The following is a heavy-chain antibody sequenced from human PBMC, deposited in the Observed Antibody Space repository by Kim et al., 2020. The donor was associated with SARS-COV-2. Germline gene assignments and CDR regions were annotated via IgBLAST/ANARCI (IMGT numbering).Heavy chain of an antibody. CDR1: GFTFSSYG. CDR2: ISYDGSNK. Sequence: GGSLRLSCAASGFTFSSYGMHWVRQAPGKGLEWVAVISYDGSNKYYADSVKGRFSISRDNSKNTLYLQMNSLRAEDTAVYYCAKPPGRYYDSSGYGDYFDYWGQGTLVTVSS. V-gene: IGHV3-30*18. D-gene: IGHD3-22*01. CDR3: AKPPGRYYDSSGYGDYFDY. J-gene: IGHJ4*02.